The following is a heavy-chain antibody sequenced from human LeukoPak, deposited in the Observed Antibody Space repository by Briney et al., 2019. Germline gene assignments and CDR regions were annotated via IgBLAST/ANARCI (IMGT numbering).Heavy chain of an antibody. CDR1: GGSISSGGYY. CDR3: ARGYCSGGSCYSGFDP. D-gene: IGHD2-15*01. V-gene: IGHV4-31*03. Sequence: PSQTLSLTCTVSGGSISSGGYYWSWICQHPGKGLEWIGYIYYSGSTYYNPSLKSRVTISVDTSKNQFSLKLSSVTAADTAVYYCARGYCSGGSCYSGFDPWGQGTLVTVSP. J-gene: IGHJ5*02. CDR2: IYYSGST.